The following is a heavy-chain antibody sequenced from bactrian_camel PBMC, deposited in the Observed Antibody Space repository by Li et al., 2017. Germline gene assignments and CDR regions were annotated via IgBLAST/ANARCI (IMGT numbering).Heavy chain of an antibody. CDR1: GYTYSGYC. D-gene: IGHD1*01. CDR2: IDADGTI. J-gene: IGHJ6*01. CDR3: AADRNCPHLRNIGDWNS. Sequence: HVQLVESGGGSVQAGGSLNLSCAVLGYTYSGYCMGWFRQPPGLGREGVAFIDADGTITYVNAVKGRFTISEDNAENTLYLQMNSLEVEDTAMYYCAADRNCPHLRNIGDWNSWGQGTQVTVS. V-gene: IGHV3S1*01.